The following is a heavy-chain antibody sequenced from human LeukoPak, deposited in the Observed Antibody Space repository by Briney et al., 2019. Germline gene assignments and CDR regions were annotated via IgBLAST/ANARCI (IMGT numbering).Heavy chain of an antibody. V-gene: IGHV1-2*02. CDR2: INANSGGT. Sequence: GASVKVSCKASGYTFSGYYMHWVRQAPGQGLEWMGWINANSGGTNYAQKSQGRVTMTRDTSIGIAYMELSSLRSEDTAVYYCARGVGVAGESLDHNYYNYGMDVWGQGTTVTVSS. J-gene: IGHJ6*02. CDR1: GYTFSGYY. CDR3: ARGVGVAGESLDHNYYNYGMDV. D-gene: IGHD6-19*01.